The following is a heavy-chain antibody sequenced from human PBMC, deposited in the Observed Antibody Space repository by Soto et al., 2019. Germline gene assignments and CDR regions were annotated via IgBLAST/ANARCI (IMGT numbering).Heavy chain of an antibody. CDR2: ISGSGGST. J-gene: IGHJ4*02. D-gene: IGHD2-21*02. CDR3: AKSPQRHIVVVTAPFDY. CDR1: GFTFSSYA. Sequence: GGSLRLSCAASGFTFSSYAMSWVRQAPGKGLEWVSAISGSGGSTYYADSVKGRFTIPRDNSKNTLYLQMNSLRAEDTAVYYCAKSPQRHIVVVTAPFDYWGQGTLVTVSS. V-gene: IGHV3-23*01.